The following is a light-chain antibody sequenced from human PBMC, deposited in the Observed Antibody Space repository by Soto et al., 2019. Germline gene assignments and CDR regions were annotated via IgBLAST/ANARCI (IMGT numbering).Light chain of an antibody. CDR1: SSDVGVYNY. CDR3: CSYAGSSLGV. Sequence: QSALTQPRSVSGSPGQSVTISCTGTSSDVGVYNYVSWYQQHPGKAPQLVIYDVIKRPSGVPYRFSGSKSGNTASLTISGLQAEDDADYYCCSYAGSSLGVFGGGTQLTVL. J-gene: IGLJ7*01. V-gene: IGLV2-11*01. CDR2: DVI.